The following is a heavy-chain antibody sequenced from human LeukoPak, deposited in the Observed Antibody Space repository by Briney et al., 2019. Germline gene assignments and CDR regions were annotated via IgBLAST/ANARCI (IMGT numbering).Heavy chain of an antibody. CDR1: GFTFSSYG. CDR2: ISYDGSNK. J-gene: IGHJ5*02. V-gene: IGHV3-30*18. Sequence: PGGSLRLSCAASGFTFSSYGMHWVRQAPGKGLEWVAVISYDGSNKYYADSVKGRFTISRDNSKNTLYLQMNSLRAEDTAVYYCAKDQEGYGDYINWFDPWGQGTLVTVSS. D-gene: IGHD4-17*01. CDR3: AKDQEGYGDYINWFDP.